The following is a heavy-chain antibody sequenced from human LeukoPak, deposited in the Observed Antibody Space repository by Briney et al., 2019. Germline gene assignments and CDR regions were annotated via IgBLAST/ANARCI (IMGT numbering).Heavy chain of an antibody. V-gene: IGHV3-23*05. D-gene: IGHD3-10*02. Sequence: PGGSLRLSCEASGFTFSAYAMTWVRQAPGKGLEWVSSIGSDNKPHYSESVKGRFAISRDNSKSMLFLQLNSLRADDTALYYCAGDLHYYVAMDVWGQGTTVTVSS. CDR2: IGSDNKP. CDR1: GFTFSAYA. CDR3: AGDLHYYVAMDV. J-gene: IGHJ6*02.